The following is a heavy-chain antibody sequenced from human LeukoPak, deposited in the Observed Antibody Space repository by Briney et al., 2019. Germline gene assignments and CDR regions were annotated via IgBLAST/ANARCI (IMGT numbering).Heavy chain of an antibody. V-gene: IGHV4-39*01. CDR2: IYYSGST. CDR3: ARVDASGYYPNYFDY. CDR1: GGSISSSSYY. J-gene: IGHJ4*02. Sequence: SETLSLTCTVSGGSISSSSYYWGWIRQPPGKGLEWIGSIYYSGSTYYNPSLKGRVTISVDTSKNQFSLQLNSVTPEDTAVYYCARVDASGYYPNYFDYWGQGTLVTVSS. D-gene: IGHD3-22*01.